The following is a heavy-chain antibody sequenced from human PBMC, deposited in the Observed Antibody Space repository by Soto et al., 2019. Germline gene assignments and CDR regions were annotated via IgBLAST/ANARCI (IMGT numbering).Heavy chain of an antibody. CDR3: AGVSCSGGGCYPDWYFDL. CDR2: IYRGGTI. J-gene: IGHJ2*01. V-gene: IGHV3-53*01. Sequence: EVRLVESGGGLIQPGGSLTVSCAASGFSVSDNYMSWVRQPPGKGLEWVSVIYRGGTIFYADSVKGRFIISRDSTKNTMYLQMKSLRGEDTATYYSAGVSCSGGGCYPDWYFDLWGRGNLVTVSS. D-gene: IGHD2-15*01. CDR1: GFSVSDNY.